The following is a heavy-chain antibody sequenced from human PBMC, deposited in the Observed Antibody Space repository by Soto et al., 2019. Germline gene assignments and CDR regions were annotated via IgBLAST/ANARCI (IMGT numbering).Heavy chain of an antibody. CDR2: ISAYNGNT. Sequence: ASVKVSCKASGYTFTSYFISWVRQAPGQGLEWMGWISAYNGNTNYAQKLQGRVTMTTDTSTSTAYMELRSLRSDDTAVYYCARVGDFWSGYYEGWHWFVPWGQGTLVTVSS. CDR1: GYTFTSYF. J-gene: IGHJ5*02. V-gene: IGHV1-18*01. CDR3: ARVGDFWSGYYEGWHWFVP. D-gene: IGHD3-3*01.